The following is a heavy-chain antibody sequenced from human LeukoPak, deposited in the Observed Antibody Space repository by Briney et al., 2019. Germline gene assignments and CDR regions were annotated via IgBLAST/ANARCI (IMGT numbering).Heavy chain of an antibody. D-gene: IGHD2-21*01. Sequence: GGSLRLSCAASGFTFSSYAMSWVRQAPGRGLEWVSAISGSGGSTYYADSVKGRFTISRDNSKNTLYLQMNSLRAEDTAVYYCAKDFRIGYSAHFDYWGQGALVTVSS. J-gene: IGHJ4*02. CDR1: GFTFSSYA. V-gene: IGHV3-23*01. CDR2: ISGSGGST. CDR3: AKDFRIGYSAHFDY.